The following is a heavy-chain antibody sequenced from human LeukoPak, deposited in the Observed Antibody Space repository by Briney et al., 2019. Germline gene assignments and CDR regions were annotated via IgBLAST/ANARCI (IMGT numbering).Heavy chain of an antibody. CDR1: GYIFDDYG. Sequence: PRGSLRHSCAGSGYIFDDYGMRWVRQAPGKGLEWVAGINWNGGSTGYAASVKGRCTISRDNAKTALYLEMNSLRVEDTAFYYCVRLGRDGYTYGAAYWGQGVLVTVSS. D-gene: IGHD5-24*01. CDR2: INWNGGST. CDR3: VRLGRDGYTYGAAY. J-gene: IGHJ4*02. V-gene: IGHV3-20*04.